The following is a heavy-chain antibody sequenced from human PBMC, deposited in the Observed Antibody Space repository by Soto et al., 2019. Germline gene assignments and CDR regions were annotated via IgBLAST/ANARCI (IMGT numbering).Heavy chain of an antibody. Sequence: QLQLQESGPGLVKPSETLFLTCTVSGGSISSSSYYWGWIRQPPGEGLEWLGSIYYSGSTYHNPSLKSRVTISVDTSKNQFSLKLNSVTAADTAVYYSARHLYDYIWGTFPPHQIDYWGQGSLVTVSS. V-gene: IGHV4-39*01. CDR2: IYYSGST. D-gene: IGHD3-16*01. CDR3: ARHLYDYIWGTFPPHQIDY. J-gene: IGHJ4*02. CDR1: GGSISSSSYY.